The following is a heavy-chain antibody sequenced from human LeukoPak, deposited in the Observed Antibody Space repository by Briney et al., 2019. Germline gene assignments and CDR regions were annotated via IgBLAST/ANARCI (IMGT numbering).Heavy chain of an antibody. Sequence: GGSLRLSCAASGFTFSSYGMHWVRQAPGKGLEWVAVIWYDGSNKYYADSVKGRFTISRDNSKNTLDLQMNSLRAEDTAVYYCARDQYDYVWGSYRCYYFDYWGQGTLVTVSS. V-gene: IGHV3-33*01. CDR2: IWYDGSNK. D-gene: IGHD3-16*02. CDR1: GFTFSSYG. J-gene: IGHJ4*02. CDR3: ARDQYDYVWGSYRCYYFDY.